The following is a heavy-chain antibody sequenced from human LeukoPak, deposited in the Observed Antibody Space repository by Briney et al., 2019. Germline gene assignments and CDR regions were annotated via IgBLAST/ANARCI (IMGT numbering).Heavy chain of an antibody. CDR1: GFTFSSDA. Sequence: GGSLRLSCAASGFTFSSDAMIWVRQAPGKGLEWVSNISGGGGDTYYGDSVKGRFTISRDNAKNSLYLQMNSLRAEDTAVYYCARDSYGWGSYYNRQLTIDYWGQGTLVTVSS. V-gene: IGHV3-23*01. J-gene: IGHJ4*02. CDR2: ISGGGGDT. CDR3: ARDSYGWGSYYNRQLTIDY. D-gene: IGHD3-10*01.